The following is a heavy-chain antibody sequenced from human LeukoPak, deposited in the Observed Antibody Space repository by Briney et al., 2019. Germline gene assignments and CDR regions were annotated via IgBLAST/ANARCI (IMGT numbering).Heavy chain of an antibody. CDR3: ARERVVRGVTY. CDR2: IKQDGSEK. V-gene: IGHV3-7*03. Sequence: GGSLRLSCAASGFTFSNYWMSWVRQAPGKGLEWVANIKQDGSEKDYVDFMKGRFTISRDNAKNSVYLQVNSLRAEDTAVYYCARERVVRGVTYWGQGTLVTVSS. CDR1: GFTFSNYW. D-gene: IGHD3-10*01. J-gene: IGHJ4*02.